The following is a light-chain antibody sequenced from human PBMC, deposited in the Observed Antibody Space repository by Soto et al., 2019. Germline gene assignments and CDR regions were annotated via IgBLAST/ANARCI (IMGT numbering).Light chain of an antibody. CDR2: AAS. J-gene: IGKJ1*01. Sequence: DIQLTQSPSFLSASVGDRVTITCRASQGITTFLAWYQQKPGKAPRLLIYAASTLQSGVPSRFSGSGSGTEFTLTISSLQPEDFASYYCQQLNTYPWTFGQVTNVDIK. CDR1: QGITTF. CDR3: QQLNTYPWT. V-gene: IGKV1-9*01.